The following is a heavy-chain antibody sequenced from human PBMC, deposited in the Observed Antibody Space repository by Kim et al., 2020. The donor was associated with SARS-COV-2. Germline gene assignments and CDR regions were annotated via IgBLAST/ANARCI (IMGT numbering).Heavy chain of an antibody. Sequence: GGSLRLSCAASGFTFSSYVMHWVRQAPGKGLEWVAVISDDGSKKYYADSVKGRFTISRDNSKNTLYLQMNSLRAEDTAVYFCARGGRNWNYRYGMDVWGQGTTVTVSS. V-gene: IGHV3-30-3*01. CDR2: ISDDGSKK. CDR1: GFTFSSYV. CDR3: ARGGRNWNYRYGMDV. D-gene: IGHD1-7*01. J-gene: IGHJ6*02.